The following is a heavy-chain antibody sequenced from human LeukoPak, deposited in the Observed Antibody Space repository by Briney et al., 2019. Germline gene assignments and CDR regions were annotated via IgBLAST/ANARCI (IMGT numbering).Heavy chain of an antibody. Sequence: GGSLRLSCAASGFTFSSYWMTWVRQAPEKGLEWVANIKQDGSEKYYVDSVKGRFTISRDNAKISLFLQMNNLRAEDTTVYYCAAHVNDAGNFGYWGRGTLVAVSS. J-gene: IGHJ4*02. CDR3: AAHVNDAGNFGY. V-gene: IGHV3-7*01. CDR2: IKQDGSEK. D-gene: IGHD2-8*01. CDR1: GFTFSSYW.